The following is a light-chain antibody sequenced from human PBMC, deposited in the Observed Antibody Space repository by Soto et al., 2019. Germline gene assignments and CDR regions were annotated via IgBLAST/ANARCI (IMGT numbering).Light chain of an antibody. CDR2: EDN. Sequence: NFMLTQPHSVSESPGKTVTISCTRSSGSIASNYVQWFQQRPGSAPTTVIYEDNQRPSGVPDRFSGSIDSSSNSASLTISGLKTDDEADYYCLSYDGSRVFGGGTQLTVL. J-gene: IGLJ3*02. CDR3: LSYDGSRV. V-gene: IGLV6-57*04. CDR1: SGSIASNY.